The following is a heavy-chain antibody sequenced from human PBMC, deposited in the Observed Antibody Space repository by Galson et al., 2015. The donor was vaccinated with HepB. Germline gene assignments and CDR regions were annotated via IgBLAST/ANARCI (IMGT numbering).Heavy chain of an antibody. Sequence: SLRLSCAASGLTFSSYWMSWVRQAPGKGLEWVAVIWYDGSNKYYADSVKGRFTISRDNAKNSLYLQMNSLRAEDTAVYYCAPGWTGYYYYGMDVWGQGTTVTVSS. V-gene: IGHV3-33*03. CDR3: APGWTGYYYYGMDV. CDR2: IWYDGSNK. CDR1: GLTFSSYW. D-gene: IGHD3/OR15-3a*01. J-gene: IGHJ6*02.